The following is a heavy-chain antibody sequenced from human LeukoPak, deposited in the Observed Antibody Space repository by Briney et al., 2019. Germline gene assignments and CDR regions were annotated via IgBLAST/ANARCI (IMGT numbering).Heavy chain of an antibody. CDR2: IYYTGST. CDR1: GDSISSSSYY. V-gene: IGHV4-39*07. D-gene: IGHD3-22*01. CDR3: ARSGDYYTSSGYIDY. J-gene: IGHJ4*02. Sequence: PSETLSLTCTVSGDSISSSSYYWAWIRQPPGKGLEWIGSIYYTGSTYYNPSLKSRVTLSVDTSKTQFSLKRSSVTAADTAVYFCARSGDYYTSSGYIDYWGLGTLVTVSS.